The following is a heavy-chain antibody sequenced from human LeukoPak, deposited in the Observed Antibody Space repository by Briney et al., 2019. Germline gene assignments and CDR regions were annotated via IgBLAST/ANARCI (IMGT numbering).Heavy chain of an antibody. CDR1: GGSFSGYY. CDR3: ARPRIPISDSYMDV. D-gene: IGHD3-3*01. Sequence: SETLSLTCAVYGGSFSGYYRSWIRQPPGKGLEWIGEINHSGSTNYNPSLKSRVTISVDTSKNQFTLKLSSVTAADTAVYYCARPRIPISDSYMDVWGKGTTVTVSS. CDR2: INHSGST. V-gene: IGHV4-34*01. J-gene: IGHJ6*03.